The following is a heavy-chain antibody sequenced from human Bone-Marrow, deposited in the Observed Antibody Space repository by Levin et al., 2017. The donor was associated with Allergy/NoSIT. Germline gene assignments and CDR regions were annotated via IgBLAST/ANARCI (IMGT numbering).Heavy chain of an antibody. J-gene: IGHJ3*01. V-gene: IGHV4-30-4*01. CDR3: VRDVKDSVGTAF. CDR1: GGFIAGSDCY. D-gene: IGHD1-26*01. CDR2: NYYSGSY. Sequence: SETLSLTCTVSGGFIAGSDCYWSWVRQSPGKGLEWIGYNYYSGSYYYNPSLESRVTISVDLSRNQFFLRLTSVTAADTAVYYCVRDVKDSVGTAFWGPGTTVTVSS.